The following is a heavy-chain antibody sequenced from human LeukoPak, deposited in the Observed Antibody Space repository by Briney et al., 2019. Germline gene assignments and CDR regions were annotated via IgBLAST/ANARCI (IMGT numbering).Heavy chain of an antibody. CDR3: LSPILT. V-gene: IGHV3-15*01. CDR1: GFTFSNAW. Sequence: AGGSLRLSCAASGFTFSNAWMSWVRQAPGKGLEWVGRIKSKTDGRTTDYAAPVKGRFTISRDDSKNTLYLQMNSLKTEDRAVYYCLSPILTWGQGTLVTVSS. CDR2: IKSKTDGRTT. J-gene: IGHJ5*02.